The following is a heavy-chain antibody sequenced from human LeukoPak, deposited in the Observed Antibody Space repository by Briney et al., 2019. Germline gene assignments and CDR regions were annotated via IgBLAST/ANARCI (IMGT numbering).Heavy chain of an antibody. V-gene: IGHV1-18*01. CDR1: GYTFTSYG. Sequence: GASVKVSCKASGYTFTSYGISWVRQAPGQGLEWMGWISAYNGNTNYAQKFQGRVTMTRDTSISTAYMELSRLRSDDTAVYYCARGGYSSIELDYWGQGTLVTVSS. CDR2: ISAYNGNT. CDR3: ARGGYSSIELDY. D-gene: IGHD6-13*01. J-gene: IGHJ4*02.